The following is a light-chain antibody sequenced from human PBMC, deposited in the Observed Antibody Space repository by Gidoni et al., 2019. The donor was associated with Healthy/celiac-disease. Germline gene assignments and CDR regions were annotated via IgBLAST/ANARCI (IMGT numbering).Light chain of an antibody. CDR3: QQSYSTLWT. CDR2: AAS. Sequence: PSSLSASVGDRVTITCRASQSISSYLNWYQQKPGKAPKLLIYAASSLQSGVPSRLSGSGSGTDFTLTISSLQPEDFATYYCQQSYSTLWTFGQGTKVEIK. V-gene: IGKV1-39*01. J-gene: IGKJ1*01. CDR1: QSISSY.